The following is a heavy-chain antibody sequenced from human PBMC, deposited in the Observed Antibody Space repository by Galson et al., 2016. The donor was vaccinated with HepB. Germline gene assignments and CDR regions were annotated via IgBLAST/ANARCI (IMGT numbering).Heavy chain of an antibody. CDR3: ARGPDILTGYSFFDY. D-gene: IGHD3-9*01. V-gene: IGHV3-48*02. CDR2: ISSTSSTI. Sequence: SLRLSCAASGFTFSSYWMHWVRQVSGKGLEWVSYISSTSSTIYYADSVKGRFTISRDNAKNSLYLQMNSLRDEDTAVYYCARGPDILTGYSFFDYWGQGTLVTVSS. CDR1: GFTFSSYW. J-gene: IGHJ4*02.